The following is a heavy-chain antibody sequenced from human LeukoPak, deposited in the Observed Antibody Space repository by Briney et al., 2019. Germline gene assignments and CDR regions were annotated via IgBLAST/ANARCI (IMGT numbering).Heavy chain of an antibody. CDR2: IKSKTDGGTT. D-gene: IGHD3-16*02. CDR3: TTGPRDDYVWGSYPTRH. CDR1: GFTVSSNY. V-gene: IGHV3-15*01. Sequence: GGSLRLSCAASGFTVSSNYMSWVRQAPGKGLEWVGRIKSKTDGGTTDYAAPVKGRFTISRDDSKNTLYLQMDSLKTEDTAVYYCTTGPRDDYVWGSYPTRHWGQGTLVTVSS. J-gene: IGHJ4*02.